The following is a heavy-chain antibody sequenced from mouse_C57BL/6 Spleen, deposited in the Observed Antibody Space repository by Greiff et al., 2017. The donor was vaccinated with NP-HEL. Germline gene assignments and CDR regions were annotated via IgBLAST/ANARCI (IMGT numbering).Heavy chain of an antibody. V-gene: IGHV1-50*01. D-gene: IGHD1-1*02. J-gene: IGHJ4*01. Sequence: QVQLQQPGAELVKPGASVKLSCKASGYTFTSYWMQWVKQRPGQGLEWIGEIDPSDSYTNYNQKFKGKATLTVDTSSSTAYMQLSSLTSEDSAVYYCARGGWAMDYWGQGTSVTVSS. CDR1: GYTFTSYW. CDR3: ARGGWAMDY. CDR2: IDPSDSYT.